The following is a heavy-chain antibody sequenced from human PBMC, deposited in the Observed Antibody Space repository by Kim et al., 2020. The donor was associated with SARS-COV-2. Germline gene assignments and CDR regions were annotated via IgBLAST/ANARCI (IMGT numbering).Heavy chain of an antibody. V-gene: IGHV5-51*01. D-gene: IGHD3-10*01. CDR2: IYPGDSDT. Sequence: GESLKISCKGSGYSFTSYWIGWVRQMPGKGLEWMGIIYPGDSDTRYSPSFQGQVTISADKSISTAYLQWSSLKASDTAMYYCARGAGGIYGSGSLPAYFDYWGQGTLVTVSS. CDR1: GYSFTSYW. CDR3: ARGAGGIYGSGSLPAYFDY. J-gene: IGHJ4*02.